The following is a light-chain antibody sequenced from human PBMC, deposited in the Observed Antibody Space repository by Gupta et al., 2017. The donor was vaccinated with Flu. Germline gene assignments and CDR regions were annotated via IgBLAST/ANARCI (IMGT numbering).Light chain of an antibody. V-gene: IGLV2-14*03. Sequence: QSALTQPAYVSGSPGQSTTISCTGTRSDTGHYKFVSWYQQHPSKAPKLIIYHVSNRPSGIAYRFSGSSSDNTASLTSSRRPPEDEADYYGVSYTSSTTLVFGGGTKVTVL. CDR2: HVS. J-gene: IGLJ1*01. CDR1: RSDTGHYKF. CDR3: VSYTSSTTLV.